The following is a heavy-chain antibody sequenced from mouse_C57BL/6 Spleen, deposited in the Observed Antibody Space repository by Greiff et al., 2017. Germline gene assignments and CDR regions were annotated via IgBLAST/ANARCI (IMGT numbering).Heavy chain of an antibody. CDR2: IDPSDSET. V-gene: IGHV1-52*01. J-gene: IGHJ1*03. Sequence: QVQLQQPGAELVRPGSSVKLSCKASGYTFPSYWMHWVKQRPIQGLEWIGNIDPSDSETHYNQKFKDKATLTVDKSSSTAYMQLSSLTSEDSAVYYCARDYYGSSYWYFDDWGTGTTVTVSS. CDR1: GYTFPSYW. D-gene: IGHD1-1*01. CDR3: ARDYYGSSYWYFDD.